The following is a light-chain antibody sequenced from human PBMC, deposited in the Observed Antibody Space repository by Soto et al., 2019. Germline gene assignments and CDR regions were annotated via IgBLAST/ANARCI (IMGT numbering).Light chain of an antibody. V-gene: IGKV1-39*01. CDR1: QSFSNY. Sequence: DIQMTQSPSSVSASVGDRITITCRTIQSFSNYLTWYQHKPGKAPKLLIYSATVLQSGLPSRFRGSGSRTDFTLTISQLHPEDSATYYCQQTYTIPRTFVHGTRVEIK. CDR2: SAT. CDR3: QQTYTIPRT. J-gene: IGKJ1*01.